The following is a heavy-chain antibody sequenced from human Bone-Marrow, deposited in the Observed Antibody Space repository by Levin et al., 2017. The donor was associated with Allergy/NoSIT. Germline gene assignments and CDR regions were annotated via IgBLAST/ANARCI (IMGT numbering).Heavy chain of an antibody. J-gene: IGHJ6*02. CDR1: GFSLSTSGMS. D-gene: IGHD6-6*01. CDR3: ARVEYSISSRYYYGMDV. Sequence: SGPTLVKPTQTLTLTCTFSGFSLSTSGMSVSWIRQPPGKALEWLGVINWDDDKYYTTSLKTRLTISKDTSKNRVVLTMTNMDPVDTATYYCARVEYSISSRYYYGMDVWGQGTTVTVSS. CDR2: INWDDDK. V-gene: IGHV2-70*01.